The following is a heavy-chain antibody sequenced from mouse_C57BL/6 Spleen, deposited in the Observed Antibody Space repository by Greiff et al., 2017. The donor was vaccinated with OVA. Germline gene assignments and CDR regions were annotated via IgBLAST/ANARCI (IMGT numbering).Heavy chain of an antibody. Sequence: VQLQQSGPGLVKPSQSLSLTCSVTGYSITSGYYWNWIRQFPGNKLEWMGYISYDGSNNYNPSLKNRISITRDTSKNQFFLKLNSVTTEDTATYYCAREDYGDYYAMDYGGQGTSVTVSS. J-gene: IGHJ4*01. CDR2: ISYDGSN. V-gene: IGHV3-6*01. CDR1: GYSITSGYY. CDR3: AREDYGDYYAMDY. D-gene: IGHD2-4*01.